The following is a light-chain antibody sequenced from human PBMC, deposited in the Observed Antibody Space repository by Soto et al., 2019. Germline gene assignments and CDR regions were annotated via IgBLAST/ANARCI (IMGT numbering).Light chain of an antibody. V-gene: IGLV8-61*01. Sequence: QAVVTQEPSFSVSPGGTITLTCGLSSGSVSTYNYPSWYQQTPGQAPRTLIYNSYSRSSGVPDRFSGSILGNKAALTISGAQADDESDYYCLLFMSTGISLFGGGTKLIVL. CDR1: SGSVSTYNY. CDR2: NSY. CDR3: LLFMSTGISL. J-gene: IGLJ3*02.